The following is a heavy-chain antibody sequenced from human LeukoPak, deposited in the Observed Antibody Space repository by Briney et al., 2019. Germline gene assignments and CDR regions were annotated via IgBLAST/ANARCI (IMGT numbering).Heavy chain of an antibody. J-gene: IGHJ4*02. D-gene: IGHD2-15*01. Sequence: SETLSLTCTVSGTSISSNYWNWIRQPPGKGLEWIGYIYNSGSTNYNPSLKSRVTISADTSKNEFSLKLSSVTAADTAIYYCATRSTGVAATFDSWGQGALVTVSS. V-gene: IGHV4-59*01. CDR2: IYNSGST. CDR3: ATRSTGVAATFDS. CDR1: GTSISSNY.